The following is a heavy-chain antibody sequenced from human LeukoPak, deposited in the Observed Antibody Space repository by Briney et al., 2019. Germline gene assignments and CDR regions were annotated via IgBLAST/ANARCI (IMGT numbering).Heavy chain of an antibody. CDR2: VSGSGGST. D-gene: IGHD3-22*01. CDR3: AKAFNYYDSSGSIDY. Sequence: GGSLRLSCTASGFTLRSYAMSWVRQAPGKGLEWVSGVSGSGGSTYYADSVKGRFTISRDNSKNSLYLQMNSLRTEDTALYYCAKAFNYYDSSGSIDYWGQGTLVTVSS. J-gene: IGHJ4*02. V-gene: IGHV3-23*01. CDR1: GFTLRSYA.